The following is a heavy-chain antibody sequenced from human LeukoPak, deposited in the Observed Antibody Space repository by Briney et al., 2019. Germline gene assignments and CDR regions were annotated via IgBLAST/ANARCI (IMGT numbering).Heavy chain of an antibody. Sequence: PGGSLRLSCAASGFTFSSYNMNWVRQAPGKGLEWVSSISSSSSYIYYADSVRGRFTISRDNSKNTLYLQMNNLRAEDTAVYYCARDKDSYFDYWGQGTLVTVSS. CDR2: ISSSSSYI. J-gene: IGHJ4*02. CDR3: ARDKDSYFDY. D-gene: IGHD3/OR15-3a*01. V-gene: IGHV3-21*01. CDR1: GFTFSSYN.